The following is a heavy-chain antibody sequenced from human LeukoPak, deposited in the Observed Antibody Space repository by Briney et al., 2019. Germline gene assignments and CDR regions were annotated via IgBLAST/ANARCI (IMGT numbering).Heavy chain of an antibody. D-gene: IGHD1-1*01. Sequence: HAGGSLRLSCAASGFIFSSYATSWVRQAPGKGLEWIGFIRSSIYGGTPKAAASVKGRFIFSRDDSKGVAYLRMNSLKTEDTAVYYCSREWGNGNDLRPDYWGQGTLVTVSS. CDR1: GFIFSSYA. V-gene: IGHV3-49*04. CDR3: SREWGNGNDLRPDY. CDR2: IRSSIYGGTP. J-gene: IGHJ4*02.